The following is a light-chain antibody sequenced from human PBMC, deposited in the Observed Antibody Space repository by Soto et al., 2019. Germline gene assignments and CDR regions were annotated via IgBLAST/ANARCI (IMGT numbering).Light chain of an antibody. Sequence: DIQMTQSPSSLSASVGDTVTITCQASQDITNHLNWYQQKPGKAPNLLIYDASHLETGVPSRFSGSGSGTYFTLTISSLQPEDIATYYCQNYDDVPPFGPGTKVDF. CDR2: DAS. V-gene: IGKV1-33*01. J-gene: IGKJ3*01. CDR3: QNYDDVPP. CDR1: QDITNH.